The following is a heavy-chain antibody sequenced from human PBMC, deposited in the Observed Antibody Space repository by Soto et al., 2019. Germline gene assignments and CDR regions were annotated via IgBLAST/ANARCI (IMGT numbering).Heavy chain of an antibody. CDR1: GYTFTSYG. CDR2: ISPYNGNT. Sequence: QVQLVQSGAEVKKPGASVKVSCKASGYTFTSYGISWVRQAPGQGLEWMGWISPYNGNTNYAQKLQGRGTMTTDTATSTAYMDLRSLRSDYTAVYYCARGIGGWFGVAYYYGMDVWGQGTTVTVSS. CDR3: ARGIGGWFGVAYYYGMDV. D-gene: IGHD3-10*01. J-gene: IGHJ6*02. V-gene: IGHV1-18*01.